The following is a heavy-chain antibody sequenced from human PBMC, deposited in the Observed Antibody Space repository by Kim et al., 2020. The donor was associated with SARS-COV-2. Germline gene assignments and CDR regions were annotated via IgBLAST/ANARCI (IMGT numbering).Heavy chain of an antibody. D-gene: IGHD3-10*01. J-gene: IGHJ4*02. CDR1: GFTFSSYA. CDR3: AKDPQGFWFGEQDY. Sequence: GGSLRLSCAASGFTFSSYAMSWVRQAPGKGLEWVSAISGSGGSTYYADSVKGRFTISRDNSKNTLYLQMNSLRAEDTAVYYCAKDPQGFWFGEQDYWGQGTLVTVSS. CDR2: ISGSGGST. V-gene: IGHV3-23*01.